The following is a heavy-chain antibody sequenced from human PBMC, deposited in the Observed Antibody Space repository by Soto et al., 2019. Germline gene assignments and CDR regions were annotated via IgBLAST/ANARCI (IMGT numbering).Heavy chain of an antibody. J-gene: IGHJ4*02. Sequence: EVQLVESGGGLVQPGGSLRLSCAASGFTFNTYSMNWVRQARGKGLEWVSYISGSGSTIYYADSVKGRFTISRDNAKNSLYLQMNSLRDEDTAVYYCARSGSNWDYWGQGTLVTVSS. CDR3: ARSGSNWDY. CDR1: GFTFNTYS. CDR2: ISGSGSTI. V-gene: IGHV3-48*02. D-gene: IGHD1-26*01.